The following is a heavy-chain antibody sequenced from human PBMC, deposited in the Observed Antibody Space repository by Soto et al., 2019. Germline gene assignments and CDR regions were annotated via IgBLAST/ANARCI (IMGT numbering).Heavy chain of an antibody. CDR3: AKEATAVAGTRWFDP. V-gene: IGHV3-23*01. CDR2: ISGSGETT. Sequence: EVQLLESGGGLVQPGGSLRLSCAASGFTFSSYAMNWVRQAPGKGLEGVAGISGSGETTYYADSVKGRFTISRDNSKNTLYLQMKSLRAEDTAVYYCAKEATAVAGTRWFDPWGQGTLVTVSS. J-gene: IGHJ5*02. CDR1: GFTFSSYA. D-gene: IGHD6-19*01.